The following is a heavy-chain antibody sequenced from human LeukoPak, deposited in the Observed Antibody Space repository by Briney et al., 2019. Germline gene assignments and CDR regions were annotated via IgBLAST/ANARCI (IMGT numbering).Heavy chain of an antibody. V-gene: IGHV4-59*01. D-gene: IGHD3-22*01. Sequence: SETLSLTCTVSGGSISSYCWSWIRQPPGKGLEWIGYIYYSGSTNYNPSLKSRVTISVDTSKKQFSLKLSSVTAADTAVYYCARQRDYYDSSGYYARIFDYWGQGTLVTVSS. CDR3: ARQRDYYDSSGYYARIFDY. CDR1: GGSISSYC. CDR2: IYYSGST. J-gene: IGHJ4*02.